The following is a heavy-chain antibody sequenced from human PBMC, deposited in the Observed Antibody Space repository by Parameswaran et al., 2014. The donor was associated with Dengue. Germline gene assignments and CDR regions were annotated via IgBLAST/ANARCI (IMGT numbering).Heavy chain of an antibody. Sequence: SVKVSCKASGGTFSSYAISWVRQAPGQGLEWMGGIIPIFGTANYAQKFQGRVTITADESTSTAYMELSSLRSEDTAVYYCAVGHTYYYDSSGYYFGPERKNYYYYGMDVWGQGTTVTVSS. J-gene: IGHJ6*02. CDR2: IIPIFGTA. V-gene: IGHV1-69*13. CDR1: GGTFSSYA. CDR3: AVGHTYYYDSSGYYFGPERKNYYYYGMDV. D-gene: IGHD3-22*01.